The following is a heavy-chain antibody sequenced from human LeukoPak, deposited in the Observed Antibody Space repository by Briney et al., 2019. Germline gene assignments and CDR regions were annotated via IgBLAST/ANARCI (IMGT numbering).Heavy chain of an antibody. V-gene: IGHV4-30-4*01. CDR3: AYYGGNSVIY. CDR1: GGSISSGDYY. J-gene: IGHJ4*02. CDR2: IYYSGSS. Sequence: SETLSLTCTVSGGSISSGDYYWSWIRQPPGKGLEWIGYIYYSGSSYYNPSLKSRVTMSVDTSKSHFSLKLSSVTAADTAVYYCAYYGGNSVIYWGQGTLVTVSS. D-gene: IGHD4-23*01.